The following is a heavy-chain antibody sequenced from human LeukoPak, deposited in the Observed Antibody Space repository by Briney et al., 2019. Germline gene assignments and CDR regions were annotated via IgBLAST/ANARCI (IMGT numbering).Heavy chain of an antibody. CDR1: GYSISSGYY. CDR3: ARDPELRYFDWPGGVDP. Sequence: KPSETLSLTCTVSGYSISSGYYWGWIRQPPGKGLEWIGSIYHSGSTYYNPSLKSRVTISVDTSKNQFSLKLSSVTAADTAVYYCARDPELRYFDWPGGVDPWGQGTLVTVSS. V-gene: IGHV4-38-2*02. J-gene: IGHJ5*02. D-gene: IGHD3-9*01. CDR2: IYHSGST.